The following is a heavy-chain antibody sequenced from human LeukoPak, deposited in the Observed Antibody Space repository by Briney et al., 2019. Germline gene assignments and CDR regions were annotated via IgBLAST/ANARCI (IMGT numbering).Heavy chain of an antibody. J-gene: IGHJ6*03. CDR2: MYYSGST. D-gene: IGHD2-2*01. CDR3: ARSGVRAAYSYYMDV. Sequence: SETLSLTCTVSGGSISSRGYYWGWIRQSPGKGLEWIGSMYYSGSTYYNPSLKSRVTISVDTSNNHFSLKLSSVTAADTAVYYCARSGVRAAYSYYMDVWGKGTTVTISS. V-gene: IGHV4-39*07. CDR1: GGSISSRGYY.